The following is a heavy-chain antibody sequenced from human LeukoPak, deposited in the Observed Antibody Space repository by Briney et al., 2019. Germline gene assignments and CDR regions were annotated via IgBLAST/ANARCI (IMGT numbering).Heavy chain of an antibody. CDR1: GVSISSYY. V-gene: IGHV4-59*01. CDR3: ARDSYYDTRGHFNDTFDM. D-gene: IGHD3-22*01. CDR2: ISDSGDT. J-gene: IGHJ3*02. Sequence: AETLCLTCTVSGVSISSYYWSWVRQPPGKGLEWIGHISDSGDTNYNPSLKSRLTISVDTSKKQFSLKLNSMTPEDTAVYYCARDSYYDTRGHFNDTFDMWGQAAMATDSS.